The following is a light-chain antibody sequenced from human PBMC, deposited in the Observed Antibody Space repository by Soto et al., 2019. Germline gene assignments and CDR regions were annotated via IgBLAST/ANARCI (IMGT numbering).Light chain of an antibody. CDR1: QSISSW. CDR2: DAS. CDR3: QQYNSYSIT. J-gene: IGKJ5*01. V-gene: IGKV1-5*01. Sequence: IQLTQSPSTLSASVGDRVTITCRDSQSISSWLAWYQQKPGKAPKLLIYDASSLESGVPSRFSGSGSGTEFTLTISSLQPDDFATYYCQQYNSYSITFGQGTRLEIK.